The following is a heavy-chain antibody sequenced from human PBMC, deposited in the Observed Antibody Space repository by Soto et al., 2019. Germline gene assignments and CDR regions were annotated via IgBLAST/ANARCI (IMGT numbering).Heavy chain of an antibody. V-gene: IGHV4-31*03. CDR1: GGSISSGGYY. CDR2: IYYSGST. J-gene: IGHJ1*01. D-gene: IGHD3-22*01. CDR3: AIYDSSGSRGFQH. Sequence: QVQLQESGPGLVKPSQTLSLTCTVSGGSISSGGYYWSWIRQHPGKGLEWIGHIYYSGSTYYNPSLKSRVTISVDTSKNQFSLKLSSVTAADTAVYYCAIYDSSGSRGFQHWGQGTLVTVSS.